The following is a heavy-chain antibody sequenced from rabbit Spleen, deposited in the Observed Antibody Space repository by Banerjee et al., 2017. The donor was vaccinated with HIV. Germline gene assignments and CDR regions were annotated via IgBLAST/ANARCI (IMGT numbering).Heavy chain of an antibody. CDR2: IYAGSGSA. CDR1: GFSFSSGYD. V-gene: IGHV1S40*01. CDR3: ARDSGTSFSTYGMDL. D-gene: IGHD8-1*01. J-gene: IGHJ6*01. Sequence: QSLEESGGGLVKPGASLTLTCKASGFSFSSGYDMCWVRQAPGKGPEWIACIYAGSGSAYYATWAKGRFTISKPSSTTVTLQMTSLTAADTATYFCARDSGTSFSTYGMDLWGQGTLVTVS.